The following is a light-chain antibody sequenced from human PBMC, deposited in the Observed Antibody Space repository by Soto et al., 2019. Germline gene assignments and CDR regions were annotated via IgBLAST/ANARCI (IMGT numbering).Light chain of an antibody. CDR1: QNINNY. CDR3: QLTYGTPQR. J-gene: IGKJ1*01. CDR2: AAS. Sequence: DIQMAQSPSSLSASVGDRVTITCRASQNINNYLNRYQQKRGKAPKLLIHAASSLQTGVPSRFSGSGSGTDFTLTISSLQPEDSATYYCQLTYGTPQRFGQGTKVDIK. V-gene: IGKV1-39*01.